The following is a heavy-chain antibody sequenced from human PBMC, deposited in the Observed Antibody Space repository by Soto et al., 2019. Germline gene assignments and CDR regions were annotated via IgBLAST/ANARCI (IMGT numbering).Heavy chain of an antibody. V-gene: IGHV3-21*01. CDR3: ARDIILPRDGYNFNWFDP. J-gene: IGHJ5*02. CDR1: GFTFSSYS. CDR2: ISSSSSYI. Sequence: GGSLRLSCAASGFTFSSYSMNWVRQAPGKGLEWVSSISSSSSYIYYADSVKGRFTISRDNAKNSLYLQMNSLRAEDTAVYYCARDIILPRDGYNFNWFDPWGQGTLVTVSS. D-gene: IGHD5-12*01.